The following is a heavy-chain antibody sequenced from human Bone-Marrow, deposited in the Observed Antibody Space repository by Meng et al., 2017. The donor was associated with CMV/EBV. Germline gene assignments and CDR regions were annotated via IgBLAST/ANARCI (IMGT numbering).Heavy chain of an antibody. D-gene: IGHD1/OR15-1a*01. CDR2: IIPSGGST. Sequence: ASVKVSCKASGYTFTSYDIHWLRQAPGQGLEWMGIIIPSGGSTSYAQKFQGRVTMTRDTSTSTVYMELSSLRSEDTAVYYCARRGNWYNQGWFDPWGRGHLVTVAS. CDR1: GYTFTSYD. J-gene: IGHJ5*02. CDR3: ARRGNWYNQGWFDP. V-gene: IGHV1-46*01.